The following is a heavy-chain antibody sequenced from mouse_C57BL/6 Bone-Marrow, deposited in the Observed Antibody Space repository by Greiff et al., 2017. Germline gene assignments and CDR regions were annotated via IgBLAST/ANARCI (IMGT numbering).Heavy chain of an antibody. CDR3: ARVTGVYYDYDYVDY. CDR1: GYTFTDYN. V-gene: IGHV1-18*01. Sequence: EVQLQQSGPELVKPGASVKIPCKASGYTFTDYNMAWVKQSHGQSLEWIGDINPNNGGTIYNQKFKGKATLTVDKSSSTAYMELRSLTSEDTAVCYCARVTGVYYDYDYVDYWGQGTTLTVSA. CDR2: INPNNGGT. J-gene: IGHJ2*01. D-gene: IGHD2-4*01.